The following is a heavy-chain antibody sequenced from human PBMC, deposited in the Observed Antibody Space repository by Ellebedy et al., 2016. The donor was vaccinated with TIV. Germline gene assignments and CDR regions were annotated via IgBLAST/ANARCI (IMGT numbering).Heavy chain of an antibody. V-gene: IGHV1-18*01. Sequence: ASVKVSCKASGYIFTSFGMNWVRQAAGQGLEWMGSISYTGETNYLQKFRGRVTMTTDTSTNTAYMELTNLRFDDTALYYCAREGFENWGQGTLVTVSS. CDR1: GYIFTSFG. CDR2: SISYTGET. J-gene: IGHJ4*02. CDR3: AREGFEN.